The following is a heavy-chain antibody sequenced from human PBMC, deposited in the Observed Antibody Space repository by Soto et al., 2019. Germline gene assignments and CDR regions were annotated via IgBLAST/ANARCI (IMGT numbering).Heavy chain of an antibody. J-gene: IGHJ4*02. Sequence: SETLSLTCTVSGGSISSSSYYWGWIRQPPGKGLEWIGSIYYSGSTYYNPSLKSRVTISVDTSKNQFSLKLSSVTAADTAVYYCARISPTIFGVAPIDYWGQGTLVTVSA. CDR3: ARISPTIFGVAPIDY. D-gene: IGHD3-3*01. CDR1: GGSISSSSYY. CDR2: IYYSGST. V-gene: IGHV4-39*01.